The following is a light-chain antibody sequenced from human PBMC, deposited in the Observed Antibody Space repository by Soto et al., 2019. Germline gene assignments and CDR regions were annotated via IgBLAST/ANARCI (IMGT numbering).Light chain of an antibody. Sequence: QSALTQPRSVSGSPGQSVTISCTGTTGDVGAYNFVSWYQLYPDKAPKLMIYDATKRPSGVPDRFSASKSGNTASLTISGXQAEDEADYYCCSYAGSFTWVFGGGTQLTVL. CDR3: CSYAGSFTWV. V-gene: IGLV2-11*01. J-gene: IGLJ3*02. CDR1: TGDVGAYNF. CDR2: DAT.